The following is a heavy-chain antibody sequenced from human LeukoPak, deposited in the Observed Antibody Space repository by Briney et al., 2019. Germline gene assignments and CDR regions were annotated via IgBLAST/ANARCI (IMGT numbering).Heavy chain of an antibody. CDR3: ARGMDGYGPDAFDI. CDR1: GFTFSSNV. Sequence: GGSLRLSCVASGFTFSSNVLNWVRQAPGKGLEWVSVSGTYGRTQYAGSVKGRFTISRDSSKNTLYPQINSLRVEDTAVYYCARGMDGYGPDAFDIWGQGTMVTVSS. CDR2: SGTYGRT. V-gene: IGHV3-23*01. D-gene: IGHD5-24*01. J-gene: IGHJ3*02.